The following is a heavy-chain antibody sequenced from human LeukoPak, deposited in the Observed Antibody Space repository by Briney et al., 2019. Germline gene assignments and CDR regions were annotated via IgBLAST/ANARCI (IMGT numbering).Heavy chain of an antibody. D-gene: IGHD1-26*01. Sequence: ASVKVSCKASGYTFTSYAMNWVRQAPGQGLEWLGWINTNTGNPTYAQGFTGRFVFSLETSVSTSYLQISSLKAEDTAVYYCARGRGSSARLGYYFYYTDVWGKGTTVTVSS. CDR2: INTNTGNP. CDR3: ARGRGSSARLGYYFYYTDV. CDR1: GYTFTSYA. J-gene: IGHJ6*03. V-gene: IGHV7-4-1*02.